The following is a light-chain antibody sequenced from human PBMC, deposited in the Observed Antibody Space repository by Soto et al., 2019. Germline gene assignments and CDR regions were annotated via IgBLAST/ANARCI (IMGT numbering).Light chain of an antibody. CDR3: SSYASTSIPVV. J-gene: IGLJ3*02. Sequence: QSALTQPASVSGSPGQSITISCTGTSSDVGGYNYVSWYQHYPGKAPNLMIYDVTNRPSGVSNRFDGSKSGNTACLTTSGLQAEDEADYFGSSYASTSIPVVFGGGTKVIVL. V-gene: IGLV2-14*03. CDR2: DVT. CDR1: SSDVGGYNY.